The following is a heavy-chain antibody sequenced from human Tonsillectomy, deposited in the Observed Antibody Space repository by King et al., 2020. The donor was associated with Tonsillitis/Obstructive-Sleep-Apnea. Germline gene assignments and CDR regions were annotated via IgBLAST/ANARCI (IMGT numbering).Heavy chain of an antibody. D-gene: IGHD3-3*01. J-gene: IGHJ4*02. CDR2: ISYDGKNK. Sequence: VQLVQSGGGVVQPGRSLRLSCEASGFTFSSYGMHWVRQAPGKGLEWVAVISYDGKNKYHADSVKGRISISRDNSKSTLNLQMNSLRSEDTAVYYWARQHDFWSGYYNDYWGQGTLVSVSS. CDR3: ARQHDFWSGYYNDY. CDR1: GFTFSSYG. V-gene: IGHV3-30*03.